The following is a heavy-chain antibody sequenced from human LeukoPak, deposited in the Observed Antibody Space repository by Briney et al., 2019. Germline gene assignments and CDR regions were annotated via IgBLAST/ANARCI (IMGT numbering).Heavy chain of an antibody. J-gene: IGHJ3*02. V-gene: IGHV3-48*04. CDR3: AKDEGYCSGGSCSKTVDAFDI. CDR2: INSGSTTI. D-gene: IGHD2-15*01. Sequence: PGGSLRLSCAASGVTFSVYSMNWVRQAPGKGLEWVSYINSGSTTIYYADSVKGRFTISRDNAKNSLYLQMNSLRADDTAVYYCAKDEGYCSGGSCSKTVDAFDIWGQGTMVTVSS. CDR1: GVTFSVYS.